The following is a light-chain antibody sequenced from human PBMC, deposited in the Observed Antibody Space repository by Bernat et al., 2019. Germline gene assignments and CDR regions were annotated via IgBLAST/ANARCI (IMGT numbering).Light chain of an antibody. V-gene: IGLV1-44*01. J-gene: IGLJ3*02. CDR1: SSNIGSNT. CDR2: SNN. CDR3: AAWDDSLNGRV. Sequence: QSVLTQPPSASGIPGQRVTISCSGSSSNIGSNTVNWYQHLPGTAPKLLIYSNNQRPSGVPDRFPGCKSGTSASLAISGLQSEDEADYYCAAWDDSLNGRVFGGGTKLTVL.